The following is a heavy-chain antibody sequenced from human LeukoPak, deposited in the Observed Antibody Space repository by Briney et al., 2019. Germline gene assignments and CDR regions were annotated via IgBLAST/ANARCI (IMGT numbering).Heavy chain of an antibody. CDR1: GFTFDDFG. CDR2: MNWHGVST. D-gene: IGHD6-13*01. Sequence: GGSLRLSCAASGFTFDDFGMRWLRQAPGKGLEWVSVMNWHGVSTGYAGSVKCGYTISRDNAKNSLYLQMNSLRAEDTALYYCARVDSSSWQYNWFDPWGQGTLVTVSS. CDR3: ARVDSSSWQYNWFDP. V-gene: IGHV3-20*04. J-gene: IGHJ5*02.